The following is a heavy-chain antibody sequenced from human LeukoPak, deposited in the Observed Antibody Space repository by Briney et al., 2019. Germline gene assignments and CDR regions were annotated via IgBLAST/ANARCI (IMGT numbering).Heavy chain of an antibody. Sequence: GDCLKISCKGSGYSFTSYWIGWVRQMPGKGLEWMGIIYPGDSDTRYSPSFQGQVTISADKSISTAYLQWSSLKASDTAMYYCARRYCSSTSCFWFDPWGQGTLVTVSS. CDR3: ARRYCSSTSCFWFDP. V-gene: IGHV5-51*01. D-gene: IGHD2-2*01. CDR1: GYSFTSYW. CDR2: IYPGDSDT. J-gene: IGHJ5*02.